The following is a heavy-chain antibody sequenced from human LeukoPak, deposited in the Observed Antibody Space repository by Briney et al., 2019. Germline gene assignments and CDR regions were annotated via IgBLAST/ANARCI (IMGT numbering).Heavy chain of an antibody. CDR3: LYVGPQFDY. V-gene: IGHV3-7*01. CDR2: IKKDGSEK. CDR1: GFTFSDYW. Sequence: PGGSLRLSCAASGFTFSDYWMSWVRQAPGKGLEWVANIKKDGSEKSYVDSVKGRFTISRDNAKNSLYLQMNSLGVEDTAVYYCLYVGPQFDYWGQGTLVTVSS. J-gene: IGHJ4*02. D-gene: IGHD2/OR15-2a*01.